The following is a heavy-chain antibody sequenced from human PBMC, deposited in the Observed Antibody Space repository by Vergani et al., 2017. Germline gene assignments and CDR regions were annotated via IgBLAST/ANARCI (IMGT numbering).Heavy chain of an antibody. D-gene: IGHD1/OR15-1a*01. CDR2: ISGSGGST. Sequence: EVQLLESGGGLVQPGGSLRLSCAASGFTFSSYAMSWVRQAPGKGLEWVSAISGSGGSTYYADSVKGRFTISRDNSKNTLYLQMNSLRAEDTAVYYCASSPSYSVSGGTQRWGQGTLVTVSS. V-gene: IGHV3-23*01. CDR3: ASSPSYSVSGGTQR. J-gene: IGHJ4*02. CDR1: GFTFSSYA.